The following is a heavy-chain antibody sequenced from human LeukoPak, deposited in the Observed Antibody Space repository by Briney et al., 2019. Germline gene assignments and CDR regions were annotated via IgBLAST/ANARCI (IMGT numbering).Heavy chain of an antibody. D-gene: IGHD2-15*01. Sequence: ASVKVSCKASGYTFTDYYMHWVRQAPGQGLEWMGWINPNSGGTNYAQKFQGRVTMTRDTSISTAYMELSRLRSDDTAVYYCARDLCSGGSCYGRNWFDPWGQGTLVTVSS. CDR1: GYTFTDYY. CDR2: INPNSGGT. CDR3: ARDLCSGGSCYGRNWFDP. J-gene: IGHJ5*02. V-gene: IGHV1-2*02.